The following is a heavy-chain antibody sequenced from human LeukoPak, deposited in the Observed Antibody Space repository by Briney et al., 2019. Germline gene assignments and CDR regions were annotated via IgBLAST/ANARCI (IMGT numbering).Heavy chain of an antibody. D-gene: IGHD1-1*01. CDR2: IIPIFGTA. J-gene: IGHJ5*02. CDR3: AGQSGLTTIQFDP. Sequence: SVKVSCKASGGTFSSYAISWVRQAPGQGLEWMGGIIPIFGTANYAQKFQGRVTITADESTSTAYMELSSLRSEDTAAYYCAGQSGLTTIQFDPWGQGTLVTVSS. V-gene: IGHV1-69*13. CDR1: GGTFSSYA.